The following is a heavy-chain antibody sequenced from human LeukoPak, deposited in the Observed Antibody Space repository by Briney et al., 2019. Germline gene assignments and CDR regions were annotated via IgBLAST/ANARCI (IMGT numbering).Heavy chain of an antibody. CDR3: ATLTAGGRGS. Sequence: GGSLRLSCAASGFTFSSYGMHWVRQAPGKGLEWLAVIWSDGSVKRYADSVKGRFTISRDNSKNTLFLQMNSLRAGDTAVYYCATLTAGGRGSWGQGTLVTVSS. V-gene: IGHV3-33*01. J-gene: IGHJ5*02. CDR1: GFTFSSYG. CDR2: IWSDGSVK. D-gene: IGHD5-12*01.